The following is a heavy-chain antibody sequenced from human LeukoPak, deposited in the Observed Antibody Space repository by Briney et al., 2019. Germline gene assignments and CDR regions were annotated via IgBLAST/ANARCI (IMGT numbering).Heavy chain of an antibody. CDR1: GDSVSSNSAA. D-gene: IGHD5-12*01. CDR3: ARGRLRQYGGYPKQHFDY. J-gene: IGHJ4*02. CDR2: TYYRSKWYN. Sequence: SQTLSLTCAISGDSVSSNSAAWNWIRQSPSRGLEWLGRTYYRSKWYNNYAVSVKSRITIKPDTSKNQFSLQLNSVAPEDTAVYYCARGRLRQYGGYPKQHFDYWGQGTLVTVSS. V-gene: IGHV6-1*01.